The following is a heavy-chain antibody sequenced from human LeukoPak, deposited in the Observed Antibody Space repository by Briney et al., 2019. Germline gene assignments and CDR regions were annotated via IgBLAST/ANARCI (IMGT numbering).Heavy chain of an antibody. CDR3: VRGRPQPDY. CDR2: IYYSGNT. J-gene: IGHJ4*02. V-gene: IGHV4-30-4*07. Sequence: SETLSLTCAVSGGSISSGGYSWSWIRQPPGKGLEWIGFIYYSGNTYYNPSLKSQVTLSVDTSKNQFSLKLSSVTAADTAMYYCVRGRPQPDYWGQGTLVTVSS. CDR1: GGSISSGGYS. D-gene: IGHD1-1*01.